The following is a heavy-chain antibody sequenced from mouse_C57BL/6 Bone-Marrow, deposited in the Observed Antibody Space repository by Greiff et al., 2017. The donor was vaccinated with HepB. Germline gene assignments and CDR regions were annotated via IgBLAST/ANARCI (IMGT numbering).Heavy chain of an antibody. D-gene: IGHD2-1*01. CDR3: AREGFYGNYYYFDY. J-gene: IGHJ2*01. V-gene: IGHV5-4*01. Sequence: EVKVVESGGGLVKPGGSLKLSCAASGFTFSSYAMSWVRQTPEKRLEWVATISDGGSYTYYPDNVKGRFTISRDNAKNNLYLQMSHLKSEDTAMYYCAREGFYGNYYYFDYWGQGTTLTVSS. CDR1: GFTFSSYA. CDR2: ISDGGSYT.